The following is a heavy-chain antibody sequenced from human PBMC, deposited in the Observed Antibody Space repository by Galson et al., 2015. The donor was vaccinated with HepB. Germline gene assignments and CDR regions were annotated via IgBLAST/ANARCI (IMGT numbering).Heavy chain of an antibody. CDR3: ARDSSSGETYGMDV. J-gene: IGHJ6*02. CDR1: GYTFTGYY. V-gene: IGHV1-2*06. D-gene: IGHD6-6*01. CDR2: INPNSGGT. Sequence: SVKVSCKASGYTFTGYYMHWVRQAPGQGLEWMGRINPNSGGTNYAQKFQGRVTITADESTSTAYMELSSLRSEDTAVYYCARDSSSGETYGMDVWGQGTTVTVSS.